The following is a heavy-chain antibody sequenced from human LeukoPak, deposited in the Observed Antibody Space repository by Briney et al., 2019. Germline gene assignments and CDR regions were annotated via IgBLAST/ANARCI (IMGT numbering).Heavy chain of an antibody. D-gene: IGHD3-22*01. CDR1: GFTFSSYA. CDR2: ISGSGGST. CDR3: AKDGPLLRRTPYYFDY. J-gene: IGHJ4*02. Sequence: PGGFLRLPCAASGFTFSSYAMSWVRQAPGKGLEWVSAISGSGGSTYYADSVKGRFTISRDNSKNTLYLQMNSLRAEDTAVYYCAKDGPLLRRTPYYFDYWGQGTLVTVSS. V-gene: IGHV3-23*01.